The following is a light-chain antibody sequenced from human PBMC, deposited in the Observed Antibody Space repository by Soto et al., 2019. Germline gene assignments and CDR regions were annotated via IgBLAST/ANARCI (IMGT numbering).Light chain of an antibody. J-gene: IGKJ1*01. CDR3: HQYNRFPRT. Sequence: DIQMTQSPSTLSASVGDRVTITCRASQSISSWLAWYQQKPGKAPKLLIYDASSLESGVPSRFSGSGSGTEFTLTITSLQPDDFATYYCHQYNRFPRTFGQGNKVEIK. CDR2: DAS. CDR1: QSISSW. V-gene: IGKV1-5*01.